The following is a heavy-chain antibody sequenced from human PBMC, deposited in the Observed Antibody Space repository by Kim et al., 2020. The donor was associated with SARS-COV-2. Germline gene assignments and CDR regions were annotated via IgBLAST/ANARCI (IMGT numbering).Heavy chain of an antibody. CDR2: LSYSGGDT. CDR1: GFTFSSFA. D-gene: IGHD6-13*01. V-gene: IGHV3-23*01. J-gene: IGHJ2*01. CDR3: VKKGISARGQWYFDL. Sequence: GGSLRLSCAASGFTFSSFAMTWVRQAPGKGLEWVAILSYSGGDTFYADSVKGRFTISRDNSKNTLYLQMNSLRAEDTAVYYCVKKGISARGQWYFDLWGRGILVTVSS.